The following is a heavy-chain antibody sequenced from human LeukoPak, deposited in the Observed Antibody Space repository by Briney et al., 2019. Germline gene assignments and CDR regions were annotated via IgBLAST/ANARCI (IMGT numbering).Heavy chain of an antibody. Sequence: PSETLSLTCTVSGGSISSYYWSWIRQPPGKGLEWIGYIYYSGSTNYNPSLKSRVTISVDTSKNQFSLKLSSVTAADTDVYYCARTPYSGSYSWFDPWGQGTLVTVSS. CDR3: ARTPYSGSYSWFDP. J-gene: IGHJ5*02. CDR1: GGSISSYY. D-gene: IGHD1-26*01. CDR2: IYYSGST. V-gene: IGHV4-59*01.